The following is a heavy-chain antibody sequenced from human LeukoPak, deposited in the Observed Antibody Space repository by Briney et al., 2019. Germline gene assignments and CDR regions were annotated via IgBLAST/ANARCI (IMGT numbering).Heavy chain of an antibody. CDR2: ISGSGGST. D-gene: IGHD1-26*01. V-gene: IGHV3-23*01. CDR1: GFTFSSYA. CDR3: ANLRNSGSYLDY. J-gene: IGHJ4*02. Sequence: GGSLRLSCAASGFTFSSYAMSWVRQAPGKGLEGVSAISGSGGSTYYADSVKGRFTISRDNSKNTLYLQMNSLRAEDTAVYYCANLRNSGSYLDYWGQGTLVTVSS.